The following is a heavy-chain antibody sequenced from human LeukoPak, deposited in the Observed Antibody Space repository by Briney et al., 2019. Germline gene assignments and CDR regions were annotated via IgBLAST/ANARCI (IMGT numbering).Heavy chain of an antibody. CDR2: ISYEGSNK. J-gene: IGHJ6*02. CDR1: GFTFSSYA. CDR3: ARDYYYDSSGYQFYYYYGMDV. Sequence: GGSLRLSCAASGFTFSSYAMHWVRQAPGKGLEGVAVISYEGSNKYYADSVKGRFTISRDNSKNTLYLQMNSLRAEDTAVYYCARDYYYDSSGYQFYYYYGMDVWGQGTTVTVSS. V-gene: IGHV3-30-3*01. D-gene: IGHD3-22*01.